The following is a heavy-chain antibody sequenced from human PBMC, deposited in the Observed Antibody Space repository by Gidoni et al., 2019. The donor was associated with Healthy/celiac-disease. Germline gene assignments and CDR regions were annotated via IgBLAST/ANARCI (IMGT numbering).Heavy chain of an antibody. D-gene: IGHD1-1*01. CDR1: GFTFRGYS. CDR2: ISSSSSTI. Sequence: EVQLVESGGGLVQPGGSLRLSCAASGFTFRGYSMNWVRQAPGMGLEWVSYISSSSSTIYYADSVKGRFTISRDNAKNSLYLQMNSLRAEDTAVYYCARDHRNWNDVFSYYFDYWGQGTLVTVSS. CDR3: ARDHRNWNDVFSYYFDY. V-gene: IGHV3-48*01. J-gene: IGHJ4*02.